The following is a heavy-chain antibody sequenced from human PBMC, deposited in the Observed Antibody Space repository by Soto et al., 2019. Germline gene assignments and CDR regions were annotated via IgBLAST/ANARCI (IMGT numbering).Heavy chain of an antibody. V-gene: IGHV3-74*01. Sequence: PGGSLRLSYAASGFTFSSYWMHWVRQVPGKGLVWVSRIHFDGSTIHYADSEKGRFTISRDNAKNTLSLQMNSLRAEDTAVYYCARDAYISGYYQFDYWGQGTLVTVSS. CDR3: ARDAYISGYYQFDY. CDR2: IHFDGSTI. J-gene: IGHJ4*02. CDR1: GFTFSSYW. D-gene: IGHD6-19*01.